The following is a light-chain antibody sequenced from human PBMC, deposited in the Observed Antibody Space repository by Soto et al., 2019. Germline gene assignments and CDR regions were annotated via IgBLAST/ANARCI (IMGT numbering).Light chain of an antibody. V-gene: IGLV2-8*01. CDR3: CSYAGINDYV. J-gene: IGLJ1*01. CDR1: SSDVGGYNY. Sequence: QSVLTQPPSASGSPGQSVTISCTGSSSDVGGYNYVSWYQQYPGKAPKLMIYEVSKRPSGVPDRFSGSKSGNTASLTVSGLQAEDGADYYCCSYAGINDYVFGTGTKLTVL. CDR2: EVS.